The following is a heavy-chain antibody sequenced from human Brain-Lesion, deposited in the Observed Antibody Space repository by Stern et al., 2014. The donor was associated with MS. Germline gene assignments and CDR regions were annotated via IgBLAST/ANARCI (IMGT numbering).Heavy chain of an antibody. CDR1: GGSISSGGYY. V-gene: IGHV4-61*02. J-gene: IGHJ6*02. CDR3: ARGRVVPGFQYYATDV. CDR2: IFNSGST. D-gene: IGHD2-2*01. Sequence: VQLVESGPGLVKPSQTLSLSCTVSGGSISSGGYYWSWIRQPAGKGVEWIGRIFNSGSTSYNPSLKSRVTITIDPSKNQFSLRLNPMTAADTAVYYCARGRVVPGFQYYATDVWGQGTTVIVSS.